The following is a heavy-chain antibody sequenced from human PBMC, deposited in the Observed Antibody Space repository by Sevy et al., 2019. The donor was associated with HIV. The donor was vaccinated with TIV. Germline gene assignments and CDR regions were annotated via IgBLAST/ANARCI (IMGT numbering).Heavy chain of an antibody. J-gene: IGHJ4*02. CDR2: ISYDGSNK. CDR3: ARGNGQETREYYFDY. D-gene: IGHD1-1*01. V-gene: IGHV3-30-3*01. Sequence: GGSLRLSCAASGFTFSSYAMHWVRQAPGKGLEWVAVISYDGSNKYYADSVKGRFTISRDNSKNTLYLQMNSLRAEDTAVYYSARGNGQETREYYFDYWGQGTLVTVSS. CDR1: GFTFSSYA.